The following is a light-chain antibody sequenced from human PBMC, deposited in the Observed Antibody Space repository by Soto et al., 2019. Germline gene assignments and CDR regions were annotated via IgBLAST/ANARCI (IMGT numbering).Light chain of an antibody. CDR3: QQRHMWPIT. CDR2: DAY. CDR1: QSFLGL. J-gene: IGKJ5*01. Sequence: EIALTHSPVTLALSPGERAALSCRAIQSFLGLLAWYQQKPGQAPRLLIYDAYNRATGIPPRFSGSGSGTAFTLTISSLEPEDSAVYYCQQRHMWPITFGQGTRLEIK. V-gene: IGKV3-11*01.